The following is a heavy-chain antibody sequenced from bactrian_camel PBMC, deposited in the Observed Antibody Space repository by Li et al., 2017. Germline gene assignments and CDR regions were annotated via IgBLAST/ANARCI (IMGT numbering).Heavy chain of an antibody. CDR2: IGVDGET. V-gene: IGHV3S6*01. CDR3: AARFQGGFGYGGLCTDVPADFPY. Sequence: HVQLVESGGGSVSAGGSLTLSCKPSDSLSGNDCTAWFRQTPGNGREGVAGIGVDGETEYADFAKGRFTISKDNAKNTLYLQMNSLKPDDTATYYCAARFQGGFGYGGLCTDVPADFPYWGQGTQVTVS. J-gene: IGHJ6*01. D-gene: IGHD5*01. CDR1: DSLSGNDC.